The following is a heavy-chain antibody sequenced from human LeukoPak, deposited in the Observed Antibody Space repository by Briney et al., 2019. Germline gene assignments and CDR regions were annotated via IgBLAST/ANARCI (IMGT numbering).Heavy chain of an antibody. V-gene: IGHV1-2*02. Sequence: ASVKVSCKASGYTFTGYYMHWVRQAPGQGLEWMGWINPNSGGTNYAQKFQGRVTMTRDTSISTAYMELSRLRSDDTAVYYCARSHVDTAMQSYYYYYMDVWGKGTTVTISS. CDR1: GYTFTGYY. CDR2: INPNSGGT. D-gene: IGHD5-18*01. J-gene: IGHJ6*03. CDR3: ARSHVDTAMQSYYYYYMDV.